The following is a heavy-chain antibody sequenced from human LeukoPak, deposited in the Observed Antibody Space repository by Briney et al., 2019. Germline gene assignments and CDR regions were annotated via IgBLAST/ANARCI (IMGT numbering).Heavy chain of an antibody. J-gene: IGHJ4*02. CDR3: ARDPPASSSTHSSSWSFDY. Sequence: SETLSLTCAVYGGSFSGYYWSWIRQPPGKGLEWIGEINHSGSTNYNPSLKSRVTISVDTSKNQFSLKLSSVTAADTALYYCARDPPASSSTHSSSWSFDYWGQGALVAVSS. CDR2: INHSGST. CDR1: GGSFSGYY. D-gene: IGHD6-13*01. V-gene: IGHV4-34*01.